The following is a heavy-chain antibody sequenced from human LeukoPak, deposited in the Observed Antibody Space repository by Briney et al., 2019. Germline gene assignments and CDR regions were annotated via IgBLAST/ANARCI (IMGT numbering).Heavy chain of an antibody. D-gene: IGHD3-3*01. CDR3: ARDSDDFWSGPNMDV. CDR2: ISSSSSTI. Sequence: GGSLRLSCAASGFTFSSYSMNWVRQAPGKGLEWVSYISSSSSTIYYADSVKGRFTITRDNAKNSLYLQTNSLRAEDTAVYYCARDSDDFWSGPNMDVWGKGTTVTVSS. CDR1: GFTFSSYS. V-gene: IGHV3-48*01. J-gene: IGHJ6*03.